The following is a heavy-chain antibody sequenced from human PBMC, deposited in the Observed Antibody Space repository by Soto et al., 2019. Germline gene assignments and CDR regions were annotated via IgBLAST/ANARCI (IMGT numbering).Heavy chain of an antibody. CDR1: GFTFKSYA. V-gene: IGHV3-30*03. CDR3: ARPPVRITMRLVAFDI. Sequence: PGGSLRLSCEASGFTFKSYAMHWVRQTPGKGPEWVAVVAHDGTSEYYVDSVKGRFSISRDNRRNTLYLQMNSLRVEDTAVYYCARPPVRITMRLVAFDIWGLGTMVTVSS. J-gene: IGHJ4*02. CDR2: VAHDGTSE. D-gene: IGHD1-20*01.